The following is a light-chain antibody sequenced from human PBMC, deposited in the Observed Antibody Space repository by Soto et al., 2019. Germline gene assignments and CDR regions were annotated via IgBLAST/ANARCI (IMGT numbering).Light chain of an antibody. J-gene: IGKJ4*02. CDR3: QQYDRVPRT. Sequence: DVQLTQYPSSLSASVGDRVTITCQASHDISDYLNWYQHKPGEAPNLLIYDASKLEAGVPSRFSGRGSGTDFPFSISRLHPEDGVTYCRQQYDRVPRTFGGGTMVDIK. CDR1: HDISDY. V-gene: IGKV1-33*01. CDR2: DAS.